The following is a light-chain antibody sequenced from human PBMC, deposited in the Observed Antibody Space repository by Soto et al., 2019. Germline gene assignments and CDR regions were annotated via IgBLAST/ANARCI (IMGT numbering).Light chain of an antibody. J-gene: IGKJ1*01. CDR3: QQYNSYPWT. V-gene: IGKV1-5*03. Sequence: DIKMTQSPSTLSASVGDRVTITCRASQSISSWLAWYQQKPGKAPKLLIYKSYSLETGIPSRFSGSGSGTEFTLTISSLQADDFATYYCQQYNSYPWTFGQGTKVEIK. CDR1: QSISSW. CDR2: KSY.